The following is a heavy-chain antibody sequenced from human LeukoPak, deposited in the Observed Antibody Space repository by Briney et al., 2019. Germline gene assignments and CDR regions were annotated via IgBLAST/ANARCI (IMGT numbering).Heavy chain of an antibody. V-gene: IGHV3-74*01. J-gene: IGHJ3*02. D-gene: IGHD3-9*01. Sequence: GGSLRLSCAASGFTFSSYWMHWVRQAPGKGLVWAARINSDGSSISYADSVKGRLTISRDNAKNTLYLQMNSLRAEDTAVYYCAREEKTSYEDGLDIWGQGTLVIVSS. CDR3: AREEKTSYEDGLDI. CDR2: INSDGSSI. CDR1: GFTFSSYW.